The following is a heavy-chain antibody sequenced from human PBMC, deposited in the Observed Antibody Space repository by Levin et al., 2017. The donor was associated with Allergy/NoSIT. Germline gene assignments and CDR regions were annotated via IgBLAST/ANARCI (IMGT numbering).Heavy chain of an antibody. Sequence: PGESLKISCAASGFTFSSYWMSWVRQAPGKGLEWVANIKQDGSEKYYVDSVKGRFTISRDNAKNSLYLQMNSLRAEDTAVYYCARDSQIPAWYSSGWYGGYYDYGMDVWGQGTTVTVSS. CDR1: GFTFSSYW. CDR2: IKQDGSEK. V-gene: IGHV3-7*01. D-gene: IGHD6-19*01. CDR3: ARDSQIPAWYSSGWYGGYYDYGMDV. J-gene: IGHJ6*02.